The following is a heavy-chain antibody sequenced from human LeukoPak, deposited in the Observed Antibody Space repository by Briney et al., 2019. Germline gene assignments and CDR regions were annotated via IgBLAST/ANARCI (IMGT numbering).Heavy chain of an antibody. Sequence: SETLFLTCTVSGGSISSYYWSWIRQPPGKGLEWIGYIYYSGSTNYNPSLKSRVTISVDTSKNQFSLKLSSVTAADTAVYYCARDGHYGSGSYGAYYYYGMDVWGQGTTVTVSS. J-gene: IGHJ6*02. V-gene: IGHV4-59*01. CDR3: ARDGHYGSGSYGAYYYYGMDV. CDR2: IYYSGST. D-gene: IGHD3-10*01. CDR1: GGSISSYY.